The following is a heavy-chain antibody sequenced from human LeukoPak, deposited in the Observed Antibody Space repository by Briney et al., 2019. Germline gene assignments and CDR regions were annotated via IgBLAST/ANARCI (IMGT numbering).Heavy chain of an antibody. D-gene: IGHD6-13*01. V-gene: IGHV4-34*01. Sequence: SETLSLTCAVYGGSFSGYYWSWIRQPPGKGLEWIGDINHSGSTNYNPSLKSRVTISVDTSKNQFSLKLSSVTAADTAVYYCARGPTSSWSNNWFDPWGQGTLVTVSS. J-gene: IGHJ5*02. CDR3: ARGPTSSWSNNWFDP. CDR2: INHSGST. CDR1: GGSFSGYY.